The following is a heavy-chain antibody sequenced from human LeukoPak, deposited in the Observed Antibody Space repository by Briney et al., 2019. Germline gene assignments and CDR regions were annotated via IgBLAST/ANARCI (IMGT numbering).Heavy chain of an antibody. CDR2: ISGRGTDT. CDR1: GFEFSIHD. CDR3: VKGFHFDW. J-gene: IGHJ4*02. V-gene: IGHV3-23*01. Sequence: PGGSLRLSCVVSGFEFSIHDMSWGRQAPGKGPEWVSSISGRGTDTYYRDSVKGRFTISRDTSKNTLYMQMNNLRVEDTALYYCVKGFHFDWWGQGTLVTVSP.